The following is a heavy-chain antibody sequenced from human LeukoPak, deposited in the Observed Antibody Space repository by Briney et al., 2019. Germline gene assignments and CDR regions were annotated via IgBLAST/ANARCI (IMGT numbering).Heavy chain of an antibody. CDR3: ARGGVAITDAFSI. J-gene: IGHJ3*02. V-gene: IGHV3-23*01. Sequence: GGSLRLSCAASGFIFTNYALSWVRQAPGKGLEWISAISRDGTGPHYADSVKGRFTISRDNSKIELYLQMNSLSVEDTAVYYCARGGVAITDAFSIWGQEAMVTVSS. CDR2: ISRDGTGP. D-gene: IGHD5-12*01. CDR1: GFIFTNYA.